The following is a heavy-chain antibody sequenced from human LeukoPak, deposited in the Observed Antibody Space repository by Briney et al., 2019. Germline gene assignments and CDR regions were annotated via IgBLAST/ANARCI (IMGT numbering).Heavy chain of an antibody. D-gene: IGHD5-12*01. V-gene: IGHV3-9*01. CDR1: GFTFDDYA. Sequence: PGGSLRLSCAASGFTFDDYAMHWVRQAPGKGLEWVSGISWNSGSIGYADSVKGRFTISRDNAKNSLYLQMDSLRAEDTAVYYCAGEAVGYRTFDYWGQGTQVTVSS. J-gene: IGHJ4*02. CDR3: AGEAVGYRTFDY. CDR2: ISWNSGSI.